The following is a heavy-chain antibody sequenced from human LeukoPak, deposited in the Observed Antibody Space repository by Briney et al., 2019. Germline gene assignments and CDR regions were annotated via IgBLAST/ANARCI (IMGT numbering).Heavy chain of an antibody. V-gene: IGHV3-48*03. J-gene: IGHJ3*02. D-gene: IGHD3-22*01. CDR3: AGGQAGYYDSRDAFDI. CDR2: ISSSGSTI. CDR1: GFTFSSYE. Sequence: PGGSLRLSCAASGFTFSSYEMNWVRPAPGKGLEWVSYISSSGSTIYYADSVKGRFTISRDNAKNSLYLQMNSLRAEDTAVYYCAGGQAGYYDSRDAFDIWGQGTMVTVSS.